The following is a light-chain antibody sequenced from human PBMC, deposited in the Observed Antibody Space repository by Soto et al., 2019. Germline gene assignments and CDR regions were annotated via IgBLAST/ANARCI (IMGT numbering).Light chain of an antibody. CDR2: LGS. CDR1: QSLLYSNGYNY. V-gene: IGKV2-28*01. J-gene: IGKJ1*01. Sequence: DIVMTQSPLSLPVTPGEPASISCRSSQSLLYSNGYNYLDWYLQKPGQSPQLLIYLGSNRASGVPDRFSGSGSGTDFTLKISRVEAEDVEVYYCMQTIQTWTFGQGTKVEIK. CDR3: MQTIQTWT.